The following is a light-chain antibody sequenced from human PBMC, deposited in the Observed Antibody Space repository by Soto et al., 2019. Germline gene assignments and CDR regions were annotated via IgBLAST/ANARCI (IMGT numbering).Light chain of an antibody. CDR2: GAS. Sequence: EIVMTQSPATLSVSPGERATLSCRASQSVSIDLAWYHQKPGQAPRLLIYGASTRATGIPARFSGSGSGTEFNLTINRLQSEDFAVYYCQQYNNWTRTFGQGTKLDIK. V-gene: IGKV3-15*01. CDR3: QQYNNWTRT. J-gene: IGKJ1*01. CDR1: QSVSID.